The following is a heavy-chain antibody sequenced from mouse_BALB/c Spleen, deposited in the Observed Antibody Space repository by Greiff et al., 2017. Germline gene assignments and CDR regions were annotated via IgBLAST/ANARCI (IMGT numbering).Heavy chain of an antibody. D-gene: IGHD2-4*01. J-gene: IGHJ3*01. CDR1: GYTFTSYW. CDR2: INPSNGRT. V-gene: IGHV1S81*02. CDR3: ARGNYDYDPFAY. Sequence: QVHVKQPGAELVKPGASVKLSCKASGYTFTSYWMHWVKQRPGQGLEWIGEINPSNGRTNYNEKFKSKATLTVDKSSSTAYMQLSSLTSEDSAVYYCARGNYDYDPFAYWGQGTLVTVSA.